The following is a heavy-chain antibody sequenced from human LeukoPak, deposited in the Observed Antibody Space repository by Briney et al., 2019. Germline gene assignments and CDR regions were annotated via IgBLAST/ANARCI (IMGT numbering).Heavy chain of an antibody. D-gene: IGHD6-13*01. CDR2: IYYSGST. CDR3: AKTYSSSWHNWYFDL. Sequence: SETLSLTCTVSGGSISSSSYYWGWIRQPPGKGLEWIGSIYYSGSTYYNPSLKSRVTMSLDTSENQFSLKLGSVTAADTAVYYCAKTYSSSWHNWYFDLWGRGTLVTVSS. V-gene: IGHV4-39*07. J-gene: IGHJ2*01. CDR1: GGSISSSSYY.